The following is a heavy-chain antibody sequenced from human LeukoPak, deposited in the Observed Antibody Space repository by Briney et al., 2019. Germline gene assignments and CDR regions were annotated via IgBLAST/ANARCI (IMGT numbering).Heavy chain of an antibody. D-gene: IGHD3-22*01. CDR1: GFTFSNYV. CDR3: ALYAYNSSGLTPFDY. Sequence: QAGGSLRLSCAASGFTFSNYVMHWVRQAPGKGLEWVAVISYDENNKWYADSVKGRFTISRDNSKNTLYLLMNSLKTEDTAVYYCALYAYNSSGLTPFDYWGQGTLVTVSS. J-gene: IGHJ4*02. CDR2: ISYDENNK. V-gene: IGHV3-30-3*01.